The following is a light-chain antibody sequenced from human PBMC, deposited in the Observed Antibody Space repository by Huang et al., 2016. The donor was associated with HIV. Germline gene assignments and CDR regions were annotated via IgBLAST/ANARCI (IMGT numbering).Light chain of an antibody. Sequence: EIVLTQSPGTLSMSPGERATPSCRASQSVSNTYLAWYQQKPGQAPRLLIYGALNRATGIPDRFSGSGSGTDFTLTISRLQPEDFAVYYCQQYGSSPWTFGQGTKVEIK. CDR2: GAL. V-gene: IGKV3-20*01. CDR1: QSVSNTY. CDR3: QQYGSSPWT. J-gene: IGKJ1*01.